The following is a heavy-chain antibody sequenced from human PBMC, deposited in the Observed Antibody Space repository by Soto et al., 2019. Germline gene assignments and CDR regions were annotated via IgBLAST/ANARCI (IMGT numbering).Heavy chain of an antibody. CDR1: GGSISSYY. Sequence: SETLSLTCTVSGGSISSYYWSWIRQPPGKGLEWIGYIYYSGSTNYNPSLKSRVTISVDTSKNQFSLKLSSVTAADTAVYYCARASLPAANWFDPWGQGTLVTVSS. J-gene: IGHJ5*02. CDR3: ARASLPAANWFDP. V-gene: IGHV4-59*08. CDR2: IYYSGST. D-gene: IGHD2-2*01.